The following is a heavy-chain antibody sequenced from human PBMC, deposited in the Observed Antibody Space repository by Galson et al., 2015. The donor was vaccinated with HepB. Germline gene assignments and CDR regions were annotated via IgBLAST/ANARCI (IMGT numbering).Heavy chain of an antibody. Sequence: SVKVSCKASGYTFTSYYMHWVRQAPGQGLEWMGIINPSGGSTSYAQKFQGRVTMTRDTSTSTVYMELSSLRSEDTAVYYCARDKETGGPPKYYFDYWGQGTLVTVSS. D-gene: IGHD2-15*01. V-gene: IGHV1-46*01. J-gene: IGHJ4*02. CDR3: ARDKETGGPPKYYFDY. CDR2: INPSGGST. CDR1: GYTFTSYY.